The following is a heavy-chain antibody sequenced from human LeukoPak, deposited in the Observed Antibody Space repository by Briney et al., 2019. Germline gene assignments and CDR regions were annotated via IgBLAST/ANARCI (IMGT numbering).Heavy chain of an antibody. V-gene: IGHV3-53*01. CDR3: ARTLSGSYDP. J-gene: IGHJ5*02. D-gene: IGHD1-26*01. CDR1: GFTVSSNY. CDR2: IYSGGST. Sequence: SGGSLRLSCAASGFTVSSNYMSWVRQAPGKGLEWVSVIYSGGSTYYADSVKGRFTISRDNSKNTLYLQMNSLRAEDTAVYYCARTLSGSYDPWGQGTLVTVSS.